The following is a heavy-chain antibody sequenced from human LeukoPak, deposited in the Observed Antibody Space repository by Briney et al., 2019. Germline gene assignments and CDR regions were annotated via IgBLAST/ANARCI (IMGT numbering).Heavy chain of an antibody. CDR2: ISAYNGNT. CDR1: GYTFTSYG. CDR3: ARGRAAAGPEWFDY. D-gene: IGHD6-13*01. V-gene: IGHV1-18*01. J-gene: IGHJ4*02. Sequence: ASVKVSCKAPGYTFTSYGISWVRQAPGQGLEWMGWISAYNGNTNYAQKLQGRVTMTTDTSTSTAYMELRSLRSDDTAVYYCARGRAAAGPEWFDYWGQGTLVTVSS.